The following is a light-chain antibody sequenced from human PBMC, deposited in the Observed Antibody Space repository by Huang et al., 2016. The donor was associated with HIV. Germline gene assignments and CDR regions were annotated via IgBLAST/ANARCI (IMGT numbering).Light chain of an antibody. CDR3: QQYNNWPPAWT. Sequence: EIVMTQSPATLSVSPGERATLSCRASQSISSKLAWDQQKPGQAPRLLIYGASARSTGIPGRFSGSGAGTEVTLTISSLQSEDFAVYYCQQYNNWPPAWTFGQGTKVEIK. CDR2: GAS. J-gene: IGKJ1*01. CDR1: QSISSK. V-gene: IGKV3-15*01.